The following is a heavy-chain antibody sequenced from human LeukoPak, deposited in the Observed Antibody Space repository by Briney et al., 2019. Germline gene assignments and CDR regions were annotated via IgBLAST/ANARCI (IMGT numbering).Heavy chain of an antibody. V-gene: IGHV3-53*05. J-gene: IGHJ3*02. CDR3: ATTYSSSDEDAFDI. D-gene: IGHD6-6*01. CDR1: GFTVSSNY. Sequence: GGSLRLSCAASGFTVSSNYMSWVRQAPGKGLEWVSVIYSGGSTYYADSVKGRFTISRDNSKNTLYLQMNSLRSEDTAVYYCATTYSSSDEDAFDIWGQGTMVTVSS. CDR2: IYSGGST.